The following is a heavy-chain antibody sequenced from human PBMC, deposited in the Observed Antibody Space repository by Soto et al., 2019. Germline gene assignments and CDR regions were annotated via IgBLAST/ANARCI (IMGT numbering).Heavy chain of an antibody. CDR3: AGDPFYYASGF. V-gene: IGHV3-11*01. CDR2: ISGGGTTI. J-gene: IGHJ4*02. Sequence: PGGSLRLSXAASGFKFSDHYMTWIRQAPGKGLEWVSKISGGGTTIYYADSVKGRFTVSRDNAKNSLYLQMNSLRAKDTALYYCAGDPFYYASGFWGQGTLVTVSS. CDR1: GFKFSDHY. D-gene: IGHD3-10*01.